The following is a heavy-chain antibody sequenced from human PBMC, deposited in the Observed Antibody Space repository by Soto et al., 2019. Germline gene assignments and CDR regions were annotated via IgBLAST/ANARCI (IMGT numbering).Heavy chain of an antibody. J-gene: IGHJ3*02. CDR2: ISYDGSNK. CDR3: ARGGIVVVITSHDAFDI. V-gene: IGHV3-30-3*01. Sequence: GGSLRLSCAASGFTFSSYAMHWVRQAPGKGLEWVAVISYDGSNKYYADSVKGRFTISRDNSKNTLYLQMNSLRAEDTAVYYCARGGIVVVITSHDAFDIWGQGTMVTVSS. D-gene: IGHD3-22*01. CDR1: GFTFSSYA.